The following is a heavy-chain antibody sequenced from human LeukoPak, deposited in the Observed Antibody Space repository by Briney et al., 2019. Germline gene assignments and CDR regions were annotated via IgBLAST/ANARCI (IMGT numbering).Heavy chain of an antibody. CDR3: TTSGPNSGYDYWFNY. J-gene: IGHJ4*02. D-gene: IGHD5-12*01. CDR2: IKSKTDGGTT. Sequence: PGGSLRLSCAASGFTFSNAWMSWVRQAPGKGLEWVGRIKSKTDGGTTDYAAPVKGRFTISRDDSKNTLYLQMNSLKTEDTAAYYCTTSGPNSGYDYWFNYWGQGTLVTVSS. V-gene: IGHV3-15*01. CDR1: GFTFSNAW.